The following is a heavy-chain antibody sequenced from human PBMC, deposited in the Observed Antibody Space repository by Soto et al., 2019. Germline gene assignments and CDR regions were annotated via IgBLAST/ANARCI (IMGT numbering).Heavy chain of an antibody. D-gene: IGHD4-17*01. V-gene: IGHV3-7*01. Sequence: GSLRLSCAASGFTFSSYWMSWVRQAPGKGLEWVANIKQDGSEKYYVDSVKGRFTISRDNAKNSLYLQMNSLRAEDTAVHYCARGLHDYGDYGPPYYFDYWGQGTLVTVSS. CDR3: ARGLHDYGDYGPPYYFDY. CDR1: GFTFSSYW. J-gene: IGHJ4*02. CDR2: IKQDGSEK.